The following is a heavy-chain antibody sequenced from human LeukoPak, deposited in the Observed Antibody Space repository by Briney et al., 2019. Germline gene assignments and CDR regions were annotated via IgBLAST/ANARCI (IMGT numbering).Heavy chain of an antibody. CDR1: RFNVNNYW. Sequence: GGSLRLSCAASRFNVNNYWMHWVRQAPGKGLVWVSRINEDGRVTSYAGSVRGRFTISRDSVENTLHLQMNSLRAEDTAVYYCVKDFGGNSDYWGQGSLVTVSS. D-gene: IGHD3-10*01. V-gene: IGHV3-74*01. CDR3: VKDFGGNSDY. CDR2: INEDGRVT. J-gene: IGHJ4*02.